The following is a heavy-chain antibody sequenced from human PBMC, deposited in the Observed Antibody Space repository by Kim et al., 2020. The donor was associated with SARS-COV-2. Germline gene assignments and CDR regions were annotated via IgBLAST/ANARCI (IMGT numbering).Heavy chain of an antibody. V-gene: IGHV3-11*01. Sequence: VKGRLTLSRDNAKNSLYLQMNSLRAEDTAVYYCASIGSSGYYYDEDAFDIWGQGTMVTVSS. J-gene: IGHJ3*02. D-gene: IGHD3-22*01. CDR3: ASIGSSGYYYDEDAFDI.